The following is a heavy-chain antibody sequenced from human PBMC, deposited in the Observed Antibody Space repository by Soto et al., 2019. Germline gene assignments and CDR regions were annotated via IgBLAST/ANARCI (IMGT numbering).Heavy chain of an antibody. Sequence: QPGGSLRLSCAASGFTFSSYGMNWVRQAPGKGLEWVSYISSSSSTIYYADSVKGRFTISRDNAKNSLYLQMNSLRDEDTAVYYCARGEGDYVWGSYRTYNWFDPWGQGTLVTVSS. CDR2: ISSSSSTI. D-gene: IGHD3-16*02. CDR1: GFTFSSYG. J-gene: IGHJ5*02. CDR3: ARGEGDYVWGSYRTYNWFDP. V-gene: IGHV3-48*02.